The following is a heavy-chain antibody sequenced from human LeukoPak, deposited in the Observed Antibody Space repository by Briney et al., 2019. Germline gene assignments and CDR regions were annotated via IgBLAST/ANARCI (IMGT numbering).Heavy chain of an antibody. Sequence: APVKVSCKASGYTFTGYYMHWVRQAPGQGLEWMGWINPNSGGTNYAQKFQGRVTMTRDTSISTAYMELSRLRSDDTAVYYCARGDYYDSSGYSLYAFDIWGQGTMVTVSS. CDR1: GYTFTGYY. D-gene: IGHD3-22*01. J-gene: IGHJ3*02. V-gene: IGHV1-2*02. CDR3: ARGDYYDSSGYSLYAFDI. CDR2: INPNSGGT.